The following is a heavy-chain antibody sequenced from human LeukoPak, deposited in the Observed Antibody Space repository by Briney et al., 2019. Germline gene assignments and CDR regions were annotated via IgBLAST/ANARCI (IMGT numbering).Heavy chain of an antibody. Sequence: GGSLRLSCAASGFTFSSYSMNWVRQAPGKGLEWVSSISSSSSYIYYADSVKGRFTIPRDNSKNTLYLQMNSLRAEDTAVYYCAKDYAGDYYYYYMDVWGKGTTVTVSS. CDR3: AKDYAGDYYYYYMDV. J-gene: IGHJ6*03. V-gene: IGHV3-21*04. D-gene: IGHD7-27*01. CDR2: ISSSSSYI. CDR1: GFTFSSYS.